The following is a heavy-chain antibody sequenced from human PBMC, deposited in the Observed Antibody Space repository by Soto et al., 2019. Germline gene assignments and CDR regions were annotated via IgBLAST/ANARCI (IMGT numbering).Heavy chain of an antibody. D-gene: IGHD2-2*03. CDR2: IYYSGST. CDR3: ARDSGGYCSSTSCYNWFDP. J-gene: IGHJ5*02. V-gene: IGHV4-61*01. CDR1: GGSVSRGSYY. Sequence: SETLSLTCTVSGGSVSRGSYYWSWIRQPPGKGLEWIGYIYYSGSTNYNPSLKSRVTISVDTSKNQFSLKLSSVTAADTAVYYCARDSGGYCSSTSCYNWFDPWGQGTLVTVSS.